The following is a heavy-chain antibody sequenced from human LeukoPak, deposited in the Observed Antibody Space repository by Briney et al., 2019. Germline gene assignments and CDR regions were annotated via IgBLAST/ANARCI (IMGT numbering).Heavy chain of an antibody. J-gene: IGHJ2*01. Sequence: SETLSLTCTVSGGSISSSSYYWGWIRQPPGKGLEWIGSIYYSGSTYYNPSLKSRVTISVDTSKNQFSLKLSSVTAADTAVYYCARGYMPRSNWAYWYFDLWGRGTLVTVSS. CDR2: IYYSGST. D-gene: IGHD7-27*01. V-gene: IGHV4-39*07. CDR1: GGSISSSSYY. CDR3: ARGYMPRSNWAYWYFDL.